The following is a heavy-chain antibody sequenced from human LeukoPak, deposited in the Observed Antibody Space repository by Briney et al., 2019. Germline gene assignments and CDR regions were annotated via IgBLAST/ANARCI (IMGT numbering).Heavy chain of an antibody. CDR3: AKVLIAAAGPLDY. CDR1: GFTFSSSG. D-gene: IGHD6-13*01. Sequence: PGGSLRLSCAASGFTFSSSGMDWVRQAPGKGLEWVAVIWYDGSKKYYTDSVKGRFTISRDNSKNTLYLQMNSLRAEDTAVYYCAKVLIAAAGPLDYWGQGTLVTVSS. CDR2: IWYDGSKK. J-gene: IGHJ4*02. V-gene: IGHV3-33*06.